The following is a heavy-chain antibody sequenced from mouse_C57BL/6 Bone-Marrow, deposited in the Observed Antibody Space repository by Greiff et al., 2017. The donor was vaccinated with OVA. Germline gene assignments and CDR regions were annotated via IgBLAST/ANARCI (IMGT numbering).Heavy chain of an antibody. V-gene: IGHV14-4*01. CDR3: NYGSWFAY. D-gene: IGHD1-1*01. CDR2: IDPENGDT. CDR1: GFNIKDDY. J-gene: IGHJ3*01. Sequence: EVKLQESGAELVRPGASVKLSCTASGFNIKDDYMHWVKQRPEQGLEWIGWIDPENGDTEYASKFQGKATITADTSSNTAYLQLSSLTSEDTAVYYCNYGSWFAYWGQGTLVTVSA.